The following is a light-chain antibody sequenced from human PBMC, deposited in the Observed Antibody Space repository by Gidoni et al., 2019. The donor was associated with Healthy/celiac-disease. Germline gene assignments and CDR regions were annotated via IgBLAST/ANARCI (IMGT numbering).Light chain of an antibody. CDR3: CSYAGSYTWV. V-gene: IGLV2-11*01. CDR2: EVS. J-gene: IGLJ3*02. CDR1: SSDVGGYNY. Sequence: QSALPQPRSVSGSPGQSVTITCTGTSSDVGGYNYFSWYQQHPGKAPKLMIYEVSKRPSGVPDRFSGSKSGNTASLTISGLQAEDEADYYCCSYAGSYTWVFGGGTKLTVL.